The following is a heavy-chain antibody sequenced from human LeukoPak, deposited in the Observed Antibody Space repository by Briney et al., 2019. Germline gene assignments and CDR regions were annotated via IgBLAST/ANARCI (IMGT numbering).Heavy chain of an antibody. CDR3: ARWGIAVAGQRRFDY. CDR1: GFTFSTYE. D-gene: IGHD6-19*01. J-gene: IGHJ4*02. V-gene: IGHV3-48*03. Sequence: GGSLRLSCAASGFTFSTYEMNWVRQAPGKGLEWVSYISRSGRTMHYADSVKGRFTISRDNAKNSLYLQMNSLRAEDTAIYYCARWGIAVAGQRRFDYWGQGTLVTVSS. CDR2: ISRSGRTM.